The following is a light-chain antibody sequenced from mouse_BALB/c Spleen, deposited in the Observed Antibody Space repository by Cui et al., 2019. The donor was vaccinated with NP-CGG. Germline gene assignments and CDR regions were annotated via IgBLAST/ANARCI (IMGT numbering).Light chain of an antibody. CDR1: TGAVTTSNY. CDR2: GTN. Sequence: QAVVTKESALTTSPGETVTLTCRSSTGAVTTSNYANWVQEKPDYLFTGLIGGTNNRAPGVPARFSGSLIGDKAALTITGAQTEDEAIYFCALWYSNHWVFGGGTKLTVL. J-gene: IGLJ1*01. V-gene: IGLV1*01. CDR3: ALWYSNHWV.